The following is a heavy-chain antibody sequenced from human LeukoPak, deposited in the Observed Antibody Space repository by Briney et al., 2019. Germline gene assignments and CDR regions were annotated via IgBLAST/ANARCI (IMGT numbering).Heavy chain of an antibody. CDR2: IIPIFGTA. Sequence: SVKVSCKASGGTVSSYAISWVRQAPGQGLEWMGGIIPIFGTANYAQKFQGRVTITADESTSTAYMELSSLRSEDTAVYYCARREVVVVPAAPPDYYGMDVWGKGTTVTVSS. J-gene: IGHJ6*04. CDR3: ARREVVVVPAAPPDYYGMDV. V-gene: IGHV1-69*01. CDR1: GGTVSSYA. D-gene: IGHD2-2*01.